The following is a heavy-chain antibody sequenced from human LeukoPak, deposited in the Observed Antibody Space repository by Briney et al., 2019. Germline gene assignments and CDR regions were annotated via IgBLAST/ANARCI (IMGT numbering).Heavy chain of an antibody. CDR1: GFTFSSYG. CDR3: ARGRGGYCSSTSCSAGGNWFDP. J-gene: IGHJ5*02. CDR2: IWYDGSNK. D-gene: IGHD2-2*01. V-gene: IGHV3-33*01. Sequence: GSLRLSCAASGFTFSSYGMHWVRQARGKGLEWVAVIWYDGSNKYYADSVKGRFTISRDNSKTTLSLQMNSLRAEDTAVYYCARGRGGYCSSTSCSAGGNWFDPWGQGTLVTVSS.